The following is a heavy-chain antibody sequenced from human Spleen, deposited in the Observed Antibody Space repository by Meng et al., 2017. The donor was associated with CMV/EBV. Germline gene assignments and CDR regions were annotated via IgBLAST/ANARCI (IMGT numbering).Heavy chain of an antibody. J-gene: IGHJ6*02. CDR1: GYSFTSYW. D-gene: IGHD2-2*02. CDR3: ARLGGDCSSISCYRDYYYYGMDV. Sequence: GESLKIFCKGSGYSFTSYWIGWVRQMPGKGLEWMGIIYPGDSDTRYSPSFQGQVTISADKSISTAYLQWSSLKASDTAMYYCARLGGDCSSISCYRDYYYYGMDVWGQGTTVTVSS. CDR2: IYPGDSDT. V-gene: IGHV5-51*01.